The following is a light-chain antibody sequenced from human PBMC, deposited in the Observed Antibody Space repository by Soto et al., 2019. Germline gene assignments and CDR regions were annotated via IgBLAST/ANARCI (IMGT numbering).Light chain of an antibody. CDR2: DVS. V-gene: IGLV2-14*01. Sequence: QSALTQPASVSGSPGQSITISCTGTSSDVGGYNYVSWYQQHPGKAPKLMIYDVSNRPSGVSNRFSGSKSGNTASLTISGLQAEDEADYYCSSDTSSSTLVVFCGGTKLTVL. CDR1: SSDVGGYNY. J-gene: IGLJ2*01. CDR3: SSDTSSSTLVV.